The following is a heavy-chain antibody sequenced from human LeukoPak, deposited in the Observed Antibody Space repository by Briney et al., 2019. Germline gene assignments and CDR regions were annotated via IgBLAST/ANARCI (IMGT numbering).Heavy chain of an antibody. CDR1: GGSFSGYY. Sequence: PSETLSLTCAVYGGSFSGYYWTWIRQPPGKGLEWIGEINHSGSTNYNPSLKSRVTISIDTSKNQFSLILSSVTAADTAVYYCARGLSDVYWGQGTLVTVSS. CDR3: ARGLSDVY. V-gene: IGHV4-34*01. CDR2: INHSGST. J-gene: IGHJ4*02.